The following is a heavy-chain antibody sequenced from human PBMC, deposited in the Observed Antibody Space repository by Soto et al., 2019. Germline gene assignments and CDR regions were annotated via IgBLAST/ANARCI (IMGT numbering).Heavy chain of an antibody. V-gene: IGHV3-30*18. CDR3: AKELLTYYYYGLDV. J-gene: IGHJ6*02. D-gene: IGHD2-15*01. Sequence: GGSLRLSCATSGFTFSSYGMHWVRQAPGKGLEWVAVISYDGSNKYYADSVKGRFTISRDNSRNTLYLQMNSLRAEDTAVFYCAKELLTYYYYGLDVWGQGTTVTVSS. CDR2: ISYDGSNK. CDR1: GFTFSSYG.